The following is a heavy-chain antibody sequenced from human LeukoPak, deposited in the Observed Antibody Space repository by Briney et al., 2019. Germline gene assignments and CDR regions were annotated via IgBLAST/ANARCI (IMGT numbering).Heavy chain of an antibody. CDR2: IYSGGSR. D-gene: IGHD1-1*01. J-gene: IGHJ4*02. Sequence: GGSLRLSCAASGLSVSSNYMSWVRQAPGKGLEWVSVIYSGGSRYYAGSVKGRFTISRHNSNNTLYLQMNSLSADDTAVYYCARVSTGDWGQGTLVTVSS. CDR3: ARVSTGD. CDR1: GLSVSSNY. V-gene: IGHV3-53*04.